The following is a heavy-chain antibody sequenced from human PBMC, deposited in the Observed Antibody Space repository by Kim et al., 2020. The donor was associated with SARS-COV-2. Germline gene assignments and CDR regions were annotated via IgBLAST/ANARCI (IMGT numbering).Heavy chain of an antibody. CDR2: INHSGST. V-gene: IGHV4-34*01. Sequence: SETLSLTCAVYGGSFSGYYWSWIRQPPGKGLEWIGEINHSGSTNYNPSLKSRVTISVDTSKNQFSLKLSSVTAADTAVYYCARGRNYYGSGSYYNWGRIGEFDYWGQGTLVTVSS. J-gene: IGHJ4*02. CDR1: GGSFSGYY. D-gene: IGHD3-10*01. CDR3: ARGRNYYGSGSYYNWGRIGEFDY.